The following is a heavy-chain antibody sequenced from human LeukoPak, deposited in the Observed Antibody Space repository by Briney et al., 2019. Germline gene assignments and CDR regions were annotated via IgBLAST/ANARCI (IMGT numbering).Heavy chain of an antibody. D-gene: IGHD2-21*02. CDR3: ARGIGSVVVTASPFDY. V-gene: IGHV4-39*01. CDR2: IYYSGST. Sequence: SETLSLTCTVSGGSISSSSYYWGWIRQPPGKGLEWIGSIYYSGSTYYNPSLKSRVTISVDTSKNQFSLKLSSVTAADTAVYYCARGIGSVVVTASPFDYWGQGTLVTVCS. CDR1: GGSISSSSYY. J-gene: IGHJ4*02.